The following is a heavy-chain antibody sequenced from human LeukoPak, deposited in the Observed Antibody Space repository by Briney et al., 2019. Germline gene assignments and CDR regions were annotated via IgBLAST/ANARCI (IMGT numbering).Heavy chain of an antibody. CDR1: GGTFSSYA. Sequence: ASVKVSCKASGGTFSSYAISWVRQAPGQGLEWVGGIIPIFGSANYAQNFQGRVTITADESTTTAYMELSSLRSEDTAVYYCARVGDDIVAGGSWFDPWGQGTLVTVSS. D-gene: IGHD5-12*01. V-gene: IGHV1-69*13. CDR3: ARVGDDIVAGGSWFDP. CDR2: IIPIFGSA. J-gene: IGHJ5*02.